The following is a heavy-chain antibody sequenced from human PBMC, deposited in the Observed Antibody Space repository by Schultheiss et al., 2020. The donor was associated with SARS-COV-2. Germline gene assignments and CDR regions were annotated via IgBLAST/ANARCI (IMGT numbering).Heavy chain of an antibody. Sequence: SQTLSLTCTVSGGSITSSYWSWIRQPPGKGLEWIGYIYYSGSTNYNPSLKSRVTISVDTSKNQFSLKLSSVTAADTAVYYCAREIAAAGTNWFDPWGQGTLVTVSS. V-gene: IGHV4-59*01. J-gene: IGHJ5*02. D-gene: IGHD6-13*01. CDR3: AREIAAAGTNWFDP. CDR1: GGSITSSY. CDR2: IYYSGST.